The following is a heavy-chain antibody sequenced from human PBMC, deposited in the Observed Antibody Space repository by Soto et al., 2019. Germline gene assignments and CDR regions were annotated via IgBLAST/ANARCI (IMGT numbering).Heavy chain of an antibody. CDR2: IRSKAYGGTT. CDR1: GFTFCDYA. D-gene: IGHD5-12*01. V-gene: IGHV3-49*03. CDR3: TRESSGYDLYYGMDV. J-gene: IGHJ6*02. Sequence: GSLRLSCTASGFTFCDYAIIFFRHSACKWLEWVAFIRSKAYGGTTEYAASVKGRFTISRDDSNNIAYLQMNSLKTEDTAVYYCTRESSGYDLYYGMDVWGQGTTVTVSS.